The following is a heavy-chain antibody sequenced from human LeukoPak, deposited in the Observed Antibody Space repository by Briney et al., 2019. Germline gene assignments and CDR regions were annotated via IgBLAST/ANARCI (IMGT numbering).Heavy chain of an antibody. CDR1: GYSISSGYY. CDR3: ARVHGTVTLNFDY. Sequence: SETLSLTCTVSGYSISSGYYWGWIRQPPGKGLEWIGSIYHSGSTYYNPSLKSRVTISVDTSKNQFSLKLSSVTAADTAVYYCARVHGTVTLNFDYWGQGTLVTVSS. CDR2: IYHSGST. V-gene: IGHV4-38-2*02. J-gene: IGHJ4*02. D-gene: IGHD4-17*01.